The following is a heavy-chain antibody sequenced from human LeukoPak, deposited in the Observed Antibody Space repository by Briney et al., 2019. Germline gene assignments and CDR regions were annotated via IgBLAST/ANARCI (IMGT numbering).Heavy chain of an antibody. D-gene: IGHD6-19*01. CDR1: GYTFTSYD. J-gene: IGHJ4*02. V-gene: IGHV1-2*02. Sequence: ASVKVSCKASGYTFTSYDINWVRQATGQGLEWMGWINPNSGGTNYAQKFQGRVTMTRDTSISTAYMELSRLRSDDTAVYYCARDEGTVAGVDYWGQGTLVTVSS. CDR3: ARDEGTVAGVDY. CDR2: INPNSGGT.